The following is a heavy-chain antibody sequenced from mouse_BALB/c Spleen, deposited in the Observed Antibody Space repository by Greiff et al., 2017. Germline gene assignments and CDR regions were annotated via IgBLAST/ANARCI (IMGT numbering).Heavy chain of an antibody. CDR2: INPDSSTI. CDR1: GFDFSRYW. V-gene: IGHV4-1*02. CDR3: AREGVYYYGSRYFDV. J-gene: IGHJ1*01. Sequence: EVKLLESGGGLVQPGGSLKLSCAASGFDFSRYWMSWVRQAPGKGLEWIGEINPDSSTINYTPSLKDKFIISRDNAKNTLYLQMSKVRSEDTALYYCAREGVYYYGSRYFDVWGAGTTVTVSS. D-gene: IGHD1-1*01.